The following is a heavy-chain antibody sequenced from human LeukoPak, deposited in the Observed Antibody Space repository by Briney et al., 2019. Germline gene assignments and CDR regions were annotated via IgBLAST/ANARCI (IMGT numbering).Heavy chain of an antibody. D-gene: IGHD6-13*01. J-gene: IGHJ4*02. CDR3: ARATLGYSSSWYNY. CDR1: GGSFSGYS. CDR2: INHSGST. Sequence: SETLSLTCAVYGGSFSGYSWSWIRQPPGKGLEWIGEINHSGSTNYNPSLKSRVTISVDTSKNQFSLELTSVTAADTAVYYCARATLGYSSSWYNYWGQGTLVTVSS. V-gene: IGHV4-34*01.